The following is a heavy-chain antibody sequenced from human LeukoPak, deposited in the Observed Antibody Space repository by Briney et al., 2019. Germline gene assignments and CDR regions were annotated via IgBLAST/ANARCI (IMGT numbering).Heavy chain of an antibody. CDR2: INAGNGNT. J-gene: IGHJ4*02. D-gene: IGHD3-3*01. CDR3: ARGPYDFWSGYYQFDH. Sequence: ASVKVSCKTSGFTFKDYYIHWVRQAPGQRLEWMGWINAGNGNTKYSQEFQDRVTITRDTSASTAYMELTSLRSEDMAVYYCARGPYDFWSGYYQFDHWGQGTLVAVSS. CDR1: GFTFKDYY. V-gene: IGHV1-3*03.